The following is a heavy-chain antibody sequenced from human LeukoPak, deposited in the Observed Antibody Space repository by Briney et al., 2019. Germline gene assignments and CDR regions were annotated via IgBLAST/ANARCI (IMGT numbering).Heavy chain of an antibody. V-gene: IGHV3-21*01. CDR1: EFSFRTYT. J-gene: IGHJ4*02. D-gene: IGHD6-19*01. CDR2: INSNSRYI. CDR3: AKTTTTGWK. Sequence: GGSLRLSCADSEFSFRTYTMNWVRQAPEKGLEWVSSINSNSRYIYYADSVKGRFTISRDNAKNSLYLQMNSLRAEDTAVYYCAKTTTTGWKWGQGTLVTVSS.